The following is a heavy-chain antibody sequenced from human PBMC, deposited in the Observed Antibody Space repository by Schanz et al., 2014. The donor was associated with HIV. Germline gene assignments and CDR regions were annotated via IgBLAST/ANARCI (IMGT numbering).Heavy chain of an antibody. CDR1: GYTFIDYY. Sequence: VQLVQSGAEVKEPGASVKVSCKASGYTFIDYYVHWVRQAPGQGLEWMGWINPNSGGTNYAQKFQGRVTMTRDTSLSVVYMELSRLRSDDTAVYYCARGFYDSSDSGYLYGMGLWGQGTTVTVSS. CDR3: ARGFYDSSDSGYLYGMGL. V-gene: IGHV1-2*02. D-gene: IGHD3-22*01. CDR2: INPNSGGT. J-gene: IGHJ6*02.